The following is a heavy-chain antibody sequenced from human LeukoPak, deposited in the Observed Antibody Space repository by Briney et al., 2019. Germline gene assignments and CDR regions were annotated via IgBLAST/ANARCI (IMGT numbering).Heavy chain of an antibody. Sequence: SETLSLTCTVSNGSISSYFWSWIRQPAGKGLQWIGRVYTSGSTNYNPSLKSRVTMSVDTSKNQFSLRLSSVTAADTAVYYCVRAPSGSRGYNWFDPWGQGTLVTVSS. D-gene: IGHD1-26*01. CDR3: VRAPSGSRGYNWFDP. CDR1: NGSISSYF. V-gene: IGHV4-4*07. CDR2: VYTSGST. J-gene: IGHJ5*02.